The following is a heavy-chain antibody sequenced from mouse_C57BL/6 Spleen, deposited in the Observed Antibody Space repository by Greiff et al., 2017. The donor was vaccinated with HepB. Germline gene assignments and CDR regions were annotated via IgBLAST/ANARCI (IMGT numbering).Heavy chain of an antibody. CDR2: INPSNGGT. CDR1: GYTFTSYW. CDR3: ARDGAIYYGSSVYAMDY. V-gene: IGHV1-53*01. D-gene: IGHD1-1*01. Sequence: QVQLKQPGTELVKPGASVKLSCKASGYTFTSYWMHWVKQRPGQGLEWIGNINPSNGGTNYNEKFKSKATLTVDKSSSTAYMQLSSLTSEDSAVYYWARDGAIYYGSSVYAMDYWGQGTSVTVSS. J-gene: IGHJ4*01.